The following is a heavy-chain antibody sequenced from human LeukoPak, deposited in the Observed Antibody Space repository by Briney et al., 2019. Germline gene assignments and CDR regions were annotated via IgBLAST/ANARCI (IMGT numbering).Heavy chain of an antibody. CDR2: ISGSGGST. J-gene: IGHJ4*02. D-gene: IGHD2-2*01. CDR3: AKDRDIVVVPAVIFY. CDR1: GFTFSSYA. Sequence: GGSLRLSCAASGFTFSSYAMSWVRQAPGKGLEWVSAISGSGGSTYYADSVKGRFTISRDNSKNTLYLQMNSLRAEDTAVYYCAKDRDIVVVPAVIFYWGQGTLVTVSS. V-gene: IGHV3-23*01.